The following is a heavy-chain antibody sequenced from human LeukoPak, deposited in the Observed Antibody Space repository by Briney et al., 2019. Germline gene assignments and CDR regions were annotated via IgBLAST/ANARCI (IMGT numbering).Heavy chain of an antibody. Sequence: GASVKVSCKASGYTFTSYGISWVRQAPGQGLEWMGWISAYNGNTNYAQKRQGRLTITTDTSTSTAYMELRSLRSDDTAVYYCARVGYDYVWGSYRKADYWGQGTLVTVSS. J-gene: IGHJ4*02. D-gene: IGHD3-16*02. CDR3: ARVGYDYVWGSYRKADY. V-gene: IGHV1-18*01. CDR2: ISAYNGNT. CDR1: GYTFTSYG.